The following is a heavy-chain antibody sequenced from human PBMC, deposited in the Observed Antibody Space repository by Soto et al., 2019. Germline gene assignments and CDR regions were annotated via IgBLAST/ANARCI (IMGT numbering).Heavy chain of an antibody. CDR3: ATAYLSTGGYSSFDS. CDR2: VTYSGANT. V-gene: IGHV3-23*01. J-gene: IGHJ4*02. CDR1: GFTFGSYA. Sequence: EVQLLESGGGLVQPGGSLRLSCAASGFTFGSYAMSWVRQAPGKGLEWVSLVTYSGANTYYAGSVTGRFTISRDNSRNTLYLQMSSLRVEDTAVYYCATAYLSTGGYSSFDSWGRGTLVTVSS. D-gene: IGHD1-26*01.